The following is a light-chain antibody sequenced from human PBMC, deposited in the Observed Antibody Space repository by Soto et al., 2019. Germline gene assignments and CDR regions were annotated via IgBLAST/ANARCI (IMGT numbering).Light chain of an antibody. CDR1: SSDVGGYNY. J-gene: IGLJ3*02. CDR3: SSFTSTHTGV. V-gene: IGLV2-14*01. Sequence: QSALTQPAYVSGSRGQSITISCTGTSSDVGGYNYVSWYQQYPGKAPKLMIYEVSNRPSGVSNRFSGSKSGNTASLTISGLQAEDEADYYCSSFTSTHTGVFGGGTKLTAL. CDR2: EVS.